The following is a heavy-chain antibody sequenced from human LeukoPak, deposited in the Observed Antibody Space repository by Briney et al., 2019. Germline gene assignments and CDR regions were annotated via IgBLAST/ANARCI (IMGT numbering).Heavy chain of an antibody. D-gene: IGHD2-15*01. V-gene: IGHV3-30*02. CDR2: IRYDGSNK. J-gene: IGHJ4*02. CDR3: AKDRRWWKTFDY. CDR1: GFTFSSYD. Sequence: PGGSLRLSCAASGFTFSSYDMHWVRQAPGKGLEWVAFIRYDGSNKYYADSVKGRFTISRDNSKNTLYLQMNSLRAEDTAVYYCAKDRRWWKTFDYWGQGTLVTVSS.